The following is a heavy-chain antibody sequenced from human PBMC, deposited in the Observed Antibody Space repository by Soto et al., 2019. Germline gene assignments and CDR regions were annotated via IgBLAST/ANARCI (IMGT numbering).Heavy chain of an antibody. D-gene: IGHD1-26*01. CDR1: GGSISSGGYY. J-gene: IGHJ5*02. CDR2: IYYSGST. Sequence: SETLSLTCTVSGGSISSGGYYWSWIRQHPGKGLEWIGYIYYSGSTYYNPSLKSRVTISVDTSKNQFSLKLSSVTAADTAVYYCAREGLEGATTLLSPWFDPWGQGTLVTVSS. CDR3: AREGLEGATTLLSPWFDP. V-gene: IGHV4-31*03.